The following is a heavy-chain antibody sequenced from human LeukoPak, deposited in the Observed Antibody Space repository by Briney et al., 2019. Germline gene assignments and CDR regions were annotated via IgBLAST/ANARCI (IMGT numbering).Heavy chain of an antibody. CDR2: IYHSGST. J-gene: IGHJ5*02. CDR3: ARTRNWFDP. V-gene: IGHV4-30-2*01. CDR1: GGSISSGGYY. Sequence: SQTLSLTCTVSGGSISSGGYYWSWIRQPPGKGLEWIGYIYHSGSTYYNPSLQSRVTISVDRSKNQFSLKLSSVTAADTAVYYCARTRNWFDPWGQGTLVTVSS.